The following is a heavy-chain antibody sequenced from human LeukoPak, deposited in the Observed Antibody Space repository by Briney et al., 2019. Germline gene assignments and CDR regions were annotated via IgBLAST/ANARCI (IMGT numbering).Heavy chain of an antibody. Sequence: SQTLSLTCAVYGGSFSGYYWSWIRQPPGKGLEWIGEINHSGSTNYNPSLKSRVTISVDTSKNQFSLKLSSVTAADTAVYYCARHYGDRGGEYFQHWGQGTLVTVSS. CDR2: INHSGST. J-gene: IGHJ1*01. V-gene: IGHV4-34*09. D-gene: IGHD4-17*01. CDR3: ARHYGDRGGEYFQH. CDR1: GGSFSGYY.